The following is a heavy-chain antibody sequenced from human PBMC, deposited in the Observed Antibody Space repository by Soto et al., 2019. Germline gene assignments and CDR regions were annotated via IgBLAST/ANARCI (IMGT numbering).Heavy chain of an antibody. Sequence: RLSXRLFGSAAAWCCPSYSLTSVPQAPGKGLELISGISASGGRPYYADSVKGRFNVSRDNSNKTLYLQLHRLREEDTGVYYCEKRSSTTPKSKGQLGKWGRGTPVKVCS. J-gene: IGHJ4*01. CDR2: ISASGGRP. CDR3: EKRSSTTPKSKGQLGK. CDR1: AWCCPSYS. D-gene: IGHD3-16*01. V-gene: IGHV3-23*01.